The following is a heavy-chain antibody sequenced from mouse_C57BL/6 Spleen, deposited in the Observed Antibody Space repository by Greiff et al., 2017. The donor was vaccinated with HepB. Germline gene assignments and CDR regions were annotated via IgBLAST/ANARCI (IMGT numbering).Heavy chain of an antibody. V-gene: IGHV1-4*01. CDR1: GYTFTSYT. Sequence: QVHLKQSGAELARPGASVKMSCKASGYTFTSYTMHWVKQRPGQGLEWIGYINPSSGYTKYNQKFKDKATLTADKSSSTAYMQLSSLTSEDSAVYYCARGLYYGNYTWFAYWGQGTLVTVSA. CDR2: INPSSGYT. CDR3: ARGLYYGNYTWFAY. J-gene: IGHJ3*01. D-gene: IGHD2-1*01.